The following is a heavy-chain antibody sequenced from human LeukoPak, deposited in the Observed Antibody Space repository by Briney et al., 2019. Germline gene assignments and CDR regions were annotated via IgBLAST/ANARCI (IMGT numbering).Heavy chain of an antibody. Sequence: GSLRLSCAASGFTVSSNYMSWVRQAPGKGLEWVSVIYSGGSTYYADSVKGRFTISRDTSKNTLYLQMNSLRAEDTAVYYCARGDYYDSSGYYAAYYFAYWGQGTLVTVSS. J-gene: IGHJ4*02. CDR1: GFTVSSNY. CDR2: IYSGGST. D-gene: IGHD3-22*01. V-gene: IGHV3-53*05. CDR3: ARGDYYDSSGYYAAYYFAY.